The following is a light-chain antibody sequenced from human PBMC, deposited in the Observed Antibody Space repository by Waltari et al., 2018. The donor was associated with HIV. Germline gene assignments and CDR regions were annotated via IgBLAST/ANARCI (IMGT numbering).Light chain of an antibody. J-gene: IGKJ1*01. Sequence: DIVMTQSPDSLAASLGERATINCKSNQTVLYTSNTKNYLAWYQQKPGQPPKLLIYWASTRESGVPDRFSGCGSGTDFTLTIRSLQAEDVAVYYCQQYFSTPWTFGQGTKVEIK. CDR1: QTVLYTSNTKNY. CDR2: WAS. V-gene: IGKV4-1*01. CDR3: QQYFSTPWT.